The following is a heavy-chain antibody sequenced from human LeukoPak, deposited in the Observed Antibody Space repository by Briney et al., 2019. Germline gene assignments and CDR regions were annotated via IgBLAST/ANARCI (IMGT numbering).Heavy chain of an antibody. CDR3: ARDPQGYCSSTSCRGYYYYGMDV. Sequence: GGSLRLSCAASGFTFSSYSMNWVRQAPGKGLEWVSYISSSSSTIYYADSVKGRFTISRDNAKNSLYLQMNSLRAEDTAVYYCARDPQGYCSSTSCRGYYYYGMDVWGQGTTVTVSS. CDR2: ISSSSSTI. CDR1: GFTFSSYS. D-gene: IGHD2-2*01. J-gene: IGHJ6*02. V-gene: IGHV3-48*04.